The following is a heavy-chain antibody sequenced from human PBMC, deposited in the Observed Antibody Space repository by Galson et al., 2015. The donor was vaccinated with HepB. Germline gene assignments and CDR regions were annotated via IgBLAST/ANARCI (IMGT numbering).Heavy chain of an antibody. J-gene: IGHJ6*02. CDR3: AKDLGAADLYYYYGMDV. Sequence: SLRLSCAASGFTFSSYAMSWVRQAPGKGLEWVSAISGSGGSTYYADSVKGRFTISRDNSKNTLYLQMNSLRAEDTALYYCAKDLGAADLYYYYGMDVWGQGTTVTVSS. V-gene: IGHV3-23*01. CDR1: GFTFSSYA. CDR2: ISGSGGST. D-gene: IGHD1-26*01.